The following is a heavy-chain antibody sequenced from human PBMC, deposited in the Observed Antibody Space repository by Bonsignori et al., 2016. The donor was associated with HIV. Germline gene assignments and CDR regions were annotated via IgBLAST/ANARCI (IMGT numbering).Heavy chain of an antibody. CDR3: ARFLPPAHDAFDI. Sequence: WIRQPPGKGLEWIGEINHSGSTNYNPSLKSRVTISVDTSKNQFSLKLSSVTAADTAVYYCARFLPPAHDAFDIWGQGTMVTVSS. J-gene: IGHJ3*02. D-gene: IGHD2/OR15-2a*01. CDR2: INHSGST. V-gene: IGHV4-34*01.